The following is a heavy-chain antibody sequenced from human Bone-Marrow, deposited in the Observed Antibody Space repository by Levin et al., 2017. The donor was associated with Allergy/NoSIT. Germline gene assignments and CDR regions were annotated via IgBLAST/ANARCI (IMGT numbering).Heavy chain of an antibody. CDR1: GFTFSSYG. CDR3: AKDKVASAMASYYYMDV. D-gene: IGHD2-2*01. V-gene: IGHV3-30*18. CDR2: ITYDGKKK. J-gene: IGHJ6*03. Sequence: GESLKISCAASGFTFSSYGMHWVRQAPGKGLEWVAVITYDGKKKYYGDSVKGRFTTSRDNSRNTLYLQMNSLRLEDTAVYYCAKDKVASAMASYYYMDVWGKGTTVTVSS.